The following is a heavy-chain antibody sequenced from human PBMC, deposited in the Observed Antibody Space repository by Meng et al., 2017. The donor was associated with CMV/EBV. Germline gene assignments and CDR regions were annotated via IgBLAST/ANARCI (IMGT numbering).Heavy chain of an antibody. CDR1: GGTFSSYS. Sequence: SVKVSCKASGGTFSSYSISWVRQAPGQGLEWMGRIIPILGIANYAQKFQGRVTITADKSTSTAYMELSSLRSEDTAVYYCACNTAEARSYYDILTGGLGVLDVWGQGTTVTVSS. V-gene: IGHV1-69*02. CDR3: ACNTAEARSYYDILTGGLGVLDV. D-gene: IGHD3-9*01. CDR2: IIPILGIA. J-gene: IGHJ6*02.